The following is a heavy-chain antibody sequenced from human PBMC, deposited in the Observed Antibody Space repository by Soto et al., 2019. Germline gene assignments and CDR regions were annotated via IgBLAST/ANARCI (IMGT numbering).Heavy chain of an antibody. Sequence: ASVKVSCKASGYTFTNYYIHWVRQAPGQGLEWVGLINPKTGTTNDAPKFQGRVTMTSDTSTSTAYMELSSLRSDDTAIYYCARVPGHKNSRGDYWGQGTPVTV. D-gene: IGHD1-7*01. CDR3: ARVPGHKNSRGDY. CDR1: GYTFTNYY. V-gene: IGHV1-2*06. CDR2: INPKTGTT. J-gene: IGHJ4*02.